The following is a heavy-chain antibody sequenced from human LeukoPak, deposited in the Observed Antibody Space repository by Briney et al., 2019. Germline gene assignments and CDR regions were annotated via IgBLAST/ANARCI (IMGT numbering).Heavy chain of an antibody. CDR3: ARLMVRGVINDAFDI. Sequence: GGSLRLSCAASGFTFSSYAMSWVRQAPGKGLEWMGIIYPGDSDTRYSPSFQGQVTISADKSISTAYLQWSSLKASDTAMYYCARLMVRGVINDAFDIWGQGTMVTVSS. D-gene: IGHD3-10*01. J-gene: IGHJ3*02. CDR2: IYPGDSDT. V-gene: IGHV5-51*01. CDR1: GFTFSSYA.